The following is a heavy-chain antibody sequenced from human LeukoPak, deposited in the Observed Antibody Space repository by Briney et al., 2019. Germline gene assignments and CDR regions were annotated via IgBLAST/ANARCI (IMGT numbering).Heavy chain of an antibody. D-gene: IGHD7-27*01. Sequence: ASVKVSCKASGYTFTSYGTSWVRQAPGQGLEWMGWISAYNGNTNYAQKLQGRVTMTRDTSISTAYMDLSRLRSDDTAVYYCARDYRTGFDYWGQGTLVTVSS. CDR1: GYTFTSYG. J-gene: IGHJ4*02. CDR3: ARDYRTGFDY. CDR2: ISAYNGNT. V-gene: IGHV1-18*01.